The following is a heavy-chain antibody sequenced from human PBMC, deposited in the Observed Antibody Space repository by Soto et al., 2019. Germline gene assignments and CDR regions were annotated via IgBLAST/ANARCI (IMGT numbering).Heavy chain of an antibody. J-gene: IGHJ4*02. CDR3: ARWERGYSGYDGSRHEFHY. V-gene: IGHV3-30-3*01. CDR2: ISYDGSNK. D-gene: IGHD5-12*01. Sequence: QVQLVESGGGVVQPGRSLRLSCAASGFTFSSYAMHWVRQAPGKGLEWVAVISYDGSNKYYADSVKGRFTISRDNSKNSLYLQMNGLRAEDTAVYYCARWERGYSGYDGSRHEFHYWGQGTLVAVSS. CDR1: GFTFSSYA.